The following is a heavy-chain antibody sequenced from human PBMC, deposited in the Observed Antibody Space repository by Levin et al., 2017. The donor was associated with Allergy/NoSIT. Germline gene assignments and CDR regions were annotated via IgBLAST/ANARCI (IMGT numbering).Heavy chain of an antibody. CDR1: GGSFSGYY. D-gene: IGHD1-20*01. V-gene: IGHV4-34*01. CDR3: ARRYNWNHYYYYYYMDV. J-gene: IGHJ6*03. Sequence: GSLRLSCAVYGGSFSGYYWSWIRQPPGKGLEWIGEINHSGSTNYNPSLKSRVTISVDTSKNQFSLKLSSVTAADTAVYYCARRYNWNHYYYYYYMDVWGKGTTVTVSS. CDR2: INHSGST.